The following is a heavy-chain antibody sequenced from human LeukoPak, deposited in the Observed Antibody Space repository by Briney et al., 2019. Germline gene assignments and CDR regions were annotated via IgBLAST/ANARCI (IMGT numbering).Heavy chain of an antibody. CDR2: IIPIFGTA. Sequence: SSVKVSCKASGGTFSSYAISWVRHAPGQGLEWMGRIIPIFGTANYAHKFQGRVTITTDESTSTAYMELSSLRSEDTAVYYCARGPRTDGYSYCDYWGQGTLVTVSS. CDR3: ARGPRTDGYSYCDY. V-gene: IGHV1-69*05. D-gene: IGHD5-18*01. CDR1: GGTFSSYA. J-gene: IGHJ4*02.